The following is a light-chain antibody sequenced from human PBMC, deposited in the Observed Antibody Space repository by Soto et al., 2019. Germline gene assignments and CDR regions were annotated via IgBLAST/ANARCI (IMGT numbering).Light chain of an antibody. V-gene: IGKV1-39*01. CDR2: AAS. CDR1: QSISTY. J-gene: IGKJ2*01. Sequence: DIHMTQSPSSLSAFVGDRVTITCRASQSISTYLNWYQQKPGKAPKLLIYAASTLQSGVPSTFSGSGSGTDFTLTISSLQPEDFANYYCQQTYNTPRTFGQGTKLEIK. CDR3: QQTYNTPRT.